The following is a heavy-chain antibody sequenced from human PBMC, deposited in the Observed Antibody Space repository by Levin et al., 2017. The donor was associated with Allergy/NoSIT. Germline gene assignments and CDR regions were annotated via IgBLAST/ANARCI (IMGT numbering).Heavy chain of an antibody. CDR1: GFSLSTSGMC. CDR2: IDWDDDK. D-gene: IGHD6-13*01. CDR3: ARIRRVAAADNYFDY. Sequence: ESGPTLVKPTQTLTLTCTFSGFSLSTSGMCVSWIRQPPGKALEWLARIDWDDDKYYSTSLKTRLTISKDTSKNQVVLTMTNMDPVDTATYYCARIRRVAAADNYFDYWGQGTLVTVSS. V-gene: IGHV2-70*11. J-gene: IGHJ4*02.